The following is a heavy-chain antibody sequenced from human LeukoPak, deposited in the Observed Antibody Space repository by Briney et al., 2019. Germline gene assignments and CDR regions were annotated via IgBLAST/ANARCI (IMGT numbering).Heavy chain of an antibody. Sequence: SGPTLVKPTQTLTLTCTFSGFSLSTSGMSVGWIRQPPGKALEWLALIYWNDDRRYSPSLKSRLTITKDTSKNQVVLTMTNMDPVDTATYYCAHRPVGITGQPNWFDPWGQGTLVTVSS. CDR1: GFSLSTSGMS. V-gene: IGHV2-5*01. D-gene: IGHD1-20*01. CDR3: AHRPVGITGQPNWFDP. J-gene: IGHJ5*02. CDR2: IYWNDDR.